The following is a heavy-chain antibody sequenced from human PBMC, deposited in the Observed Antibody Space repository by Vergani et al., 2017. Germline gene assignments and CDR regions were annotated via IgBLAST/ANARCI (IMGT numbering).Heavy chain of an antibody. V-gene: IGHV4-4*02. CDR1: GGSISSSNW. CDR2: IYYSGST. CDR3: ARAPSDYGGKGDWYFDL. Sequence: QVQLQESGPGLVKPSGTLSLTCAVSGGSISSSNWWSWVRQPPGKGLEWIGEIYYSGSTYYNPSLKSRVTISVDTSKNQFSLKLSSVTAADTAVYYCARAPSDYGGKGDWYFDLWGRGTLVTVSS. J-gene: IGHJ2*01. D-gene: IGHD4-23*01.